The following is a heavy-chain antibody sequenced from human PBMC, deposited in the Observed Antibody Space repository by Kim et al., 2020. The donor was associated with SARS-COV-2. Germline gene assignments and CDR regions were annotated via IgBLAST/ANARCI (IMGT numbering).Heavy chain of an antibody. CDR2: INAGNGNT. D-gene: IGHD3-10*01. CDR1: GYTFTSYA. V-gene: IGHV1-3*01. CDR3: ARDNGWFGESVYFDY. Sequence: ASVKVSCKASGYTFTSYAMHWVRQAPGQRLEWMGWINAGNGNTKYSQKFQGRVTITRDTSASTAYMELSSLRSEDTAVYYCARDNGWFGESVYFDYWGQGTLVTVSS. J-gene: IGHJ4*02.